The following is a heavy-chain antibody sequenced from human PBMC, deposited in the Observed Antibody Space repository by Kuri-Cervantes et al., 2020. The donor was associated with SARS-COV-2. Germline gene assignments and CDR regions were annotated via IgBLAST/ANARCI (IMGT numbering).Heavy chain of an antibody. Sequence: GSLRLSCTVSGGSISSSSYYWGWIRQPPGKGLEWIGSIYYSGSTYYNPSLKSRVTISVDTSKNQFSLKLSPVTAADTAVYYCARVPIAAPEYWGQGTQVTVSS. V-gene: IGHV4-39*01. CDR3: ARVPIAAPEY. CDR1: GGSISSSSYY. D-gene: IGHD6-13*01. CDR2: IYYSGST. J-gene: IGHJ4*02.